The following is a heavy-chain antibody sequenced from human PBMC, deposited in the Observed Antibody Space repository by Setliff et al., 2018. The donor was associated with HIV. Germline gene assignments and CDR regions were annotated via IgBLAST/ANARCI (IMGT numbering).Heavy chain of an antibody. Sequence: PSETLSLTCAVSGDSISTGNWWSWVRQPPGKGLEWIGEIYHSGSTNYNPSLKSRVTLSVDKSNNQFSLKLTSVTAADTAVYYSAARPAAEFFEHWGQGTLVTVSS. CDR2: IYHSGST. CDR3: AARPAAEFFEH. D-gene: IGHD6-25*01. J-gene: IGHJ4*02. V-gene: IGHV4-4*02. CDR1: GDSISTGNW.